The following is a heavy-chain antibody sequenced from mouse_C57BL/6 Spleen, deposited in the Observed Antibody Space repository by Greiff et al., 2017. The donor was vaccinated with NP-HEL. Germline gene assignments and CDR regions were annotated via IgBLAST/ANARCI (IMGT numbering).Heavy chain of an antibody. V-gene: IGHV1-81*01. J-gene: IGHJ3*01. CDR3: APYYGSSSAWFAY. Sequence: VQLKESGAELARPGASVKLSCKASGYTFTSYGISWVKQRTGQGLEWIGEIYPRSGNTYYNEKFKGKATLTADKSSSTAYMELRSLTSEDSAVYFCAPYYGSSSAWFAYWGQGTLVTVSA. D-gene: IGHD1-1*01. CDR1: GYTFTSYG. CDR2: IYPRSGNT.